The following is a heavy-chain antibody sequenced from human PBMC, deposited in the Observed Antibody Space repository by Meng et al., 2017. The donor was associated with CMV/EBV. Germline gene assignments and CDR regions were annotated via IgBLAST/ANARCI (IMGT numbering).Heavy chain of an antibody. CDR1: GVSCSGYY. CDR3: ARYSSWPGLASA. V-gene: IGHV4-34*01. D-gene: IGHD6-13*01. CDR2: INHSGST. Sequence: SQTLSLTCAVYGVSCSGYYCSWIRQPPGKGLEWIGEINHSGSTNYNPSLKSRVTISVDTSKNQFSLKLGSVTAADTAVYYCARYSSWPGLASAWGQGTLVTVSS. J-gene: IGHJ5*02.